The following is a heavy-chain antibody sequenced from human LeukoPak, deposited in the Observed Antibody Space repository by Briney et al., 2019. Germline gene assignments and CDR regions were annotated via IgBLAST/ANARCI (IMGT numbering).Heavy chain of an antibody. J-gene: IGHJ5*02. CDR1: GYSFTSYW. D-gene: IGHD4-17*01. CDR3: ARRVYGDYGTNWFDP. CDR2: IYPGDSDT. V-gene: IGHV5-51*01. Sequence: GESLKISCKGSGYSFTSYWIGWVRQMPGKGLEWIGIIYPGDSDTRYSPSFQGQVTISADKSISTAYLQWSSLKASDTAMYYCARRVYGDYGTNWFDPWGQGTLVTVSS.